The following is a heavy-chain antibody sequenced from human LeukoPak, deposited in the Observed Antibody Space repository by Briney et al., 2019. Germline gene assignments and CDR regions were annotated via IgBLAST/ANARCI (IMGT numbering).Heavy chain of an antibody. V-gene: IGHV3-7*04. CDR2: IKQDGSEK. CDR3: ARAGSRYYYYHYGMDV. Sequence: PGGSLRLSCAASGFTFSSYWMSWLRHAPGQGREWVANIKQDGSEKYYVDSVKGRFTISRDNAKNSLYLQMNSLRAEDTAVYYCARAGSRYYYYHYGMDVWGQGTTVTVSS. CDR1: GFTFSSYW. J-gene: IGHJ6*02.